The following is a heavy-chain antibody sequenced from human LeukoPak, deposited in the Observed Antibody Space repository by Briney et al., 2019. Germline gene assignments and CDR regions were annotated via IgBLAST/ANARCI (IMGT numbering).Heavy chain of an antibody. CDR1: GYTFTSYG. V-gene: IGHV1-46*01. CDR3: AVGYYDSSGSGDY. Sequence: ASVKVSCKASGYTFTSYGISWVRQAPGQGLEWMGIINPSGGSTSYAQKFQGRVTMTRNTSTSTVYMELSSLRSEDTAVYYCAVGYYDSSGSGDYWGQGTLVTVSS. J-gene: IGHJ4*02. D-gene: IGHD3-22*01. CDR2: INPSGGST.